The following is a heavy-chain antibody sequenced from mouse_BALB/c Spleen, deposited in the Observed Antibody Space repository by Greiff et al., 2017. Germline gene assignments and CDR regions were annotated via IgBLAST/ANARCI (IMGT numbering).Heavy chain of an antibody. CDR3: TRWRGNYVDY. D-gene: IGHD2-1*01. CDR2: IDPSDSYT. CDR1: GYTFTSYW. J-gene: IGHJ4*01. V-gene: IGHV1S127*01. Sequence: QVQLKQPGAELVKPGASVKMSCKASGYTFTSYWMHWVKQRPGQGLEWIGVIDPSDSYTSYNQKFKGKATLTVDTSSSTAYMQLSSLTSEDSAVYYCTRWRGNYVDYWGQGTSVTVSS.